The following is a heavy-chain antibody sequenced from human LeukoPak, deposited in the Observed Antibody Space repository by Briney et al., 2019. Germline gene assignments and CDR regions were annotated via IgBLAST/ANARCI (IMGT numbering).Heavy chain of an antibody. Sequence: SETLSLTCTVSGGSISDYYWSWIRQPPGKGLEWIGYIHSTGRTNYNPSLKSRVTFSIDTSKNQYSLKLTPVTAADTAVYYCVRDRGASWGQGTLVTVSS. J-gene: IGHJ4*02. CDR3: VRDRGAS. CDR2: IHSTGRT. CDR1: GGSISDYY. V-gene: IGHV4-59*01. D-gene: IGHD1-26*01.